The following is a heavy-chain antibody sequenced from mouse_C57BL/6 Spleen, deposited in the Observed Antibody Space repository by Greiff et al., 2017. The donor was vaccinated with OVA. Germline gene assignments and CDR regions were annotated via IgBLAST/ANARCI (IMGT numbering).Heavy chain of an antibody. CDR1: GYSITSGYY. CDR2: ISYDGSN. V-gene: IGHV3-6*01. CDR3: ALYYGSSSSYWYFDV. Sequence: EVQLQESGPGLVKPSQSLSLTCSVTGYSITSGYYWNWIRQFPGNKLEWMGYISYDGSNNYNPSLKNRISITRDTSKNQFFLKLNSVTTEDTATYYCALYYGSSSSYWYFDVWGTGTTVTVSS. D-gene: IGHD1-1*01. J-gene: IGHJ1*03.